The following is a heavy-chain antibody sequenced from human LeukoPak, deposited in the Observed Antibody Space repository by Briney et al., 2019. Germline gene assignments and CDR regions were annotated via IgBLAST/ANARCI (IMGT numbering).Heavy chain of an antibody. CDR3: ARKLVAGYFDY. D-gene: IGHD6-19*01. CDR1: GFTFSSYG. CDR2: ISYDGSNK. V-gene: IGHV3-30*03. Sequence: GRSLRLSCAASGFTFSSYGMHWVRQAPGKGLEWVAVISYDGSNKYYADSVKGRFTISRDNSKNTLYLQMNSLRAEDTAVYYCARKLVAGYFDYWGQGTLVTVSS. J-gene: IGHJ4*02.